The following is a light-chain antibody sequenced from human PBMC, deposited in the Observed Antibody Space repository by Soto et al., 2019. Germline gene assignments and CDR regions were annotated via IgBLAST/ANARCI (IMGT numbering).Light chain of an antibody. CDR3: CSYAGSSIHVV. J-gene: IGLJ2*01. Sequence: QSALTQPASVSGSPGQSITISCTGTSSDVGSYNLVSWYQQHPGKAPKLMIYEVSKRPSGVSNRFSGSKSGNTASLTISGLHDEDEADYYCCSYAGSSIHVVFGGGTQLTVL. CDR2: EVS. CDR1: SSDVGSYNL. V-gene: IGLV2-23*02.